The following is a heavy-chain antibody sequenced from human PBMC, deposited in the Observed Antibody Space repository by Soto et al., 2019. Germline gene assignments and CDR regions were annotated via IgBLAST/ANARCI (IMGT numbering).Heavy chain of an antibody. CDR3: ARDGYYGSGSYYPLDY. CDR1: GGSISSYY. D-gene: IGHD3-10*01. V-gene: IGHV4-59*01. CDR2: IYYSGST. J-gene: IGHJ4*02. Sequence: PSETLSLTCTVSGGSISSYYRSWIRQPPGKGLEWIGYIYYSGSTNYNPSLKSRVTISVDTSKNQFSLKLSSVTAADTAVYYCARDGYYGSGSYYPLDYWGQGTLVTVSS.